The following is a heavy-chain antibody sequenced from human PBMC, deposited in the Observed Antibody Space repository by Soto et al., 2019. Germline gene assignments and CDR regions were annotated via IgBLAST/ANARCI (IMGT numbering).Heavy chain of an antibody. D-gene: IGHD6-19*01. CDR1: GFTVSSNY. CDR3: ARDLIAVAGVDY. Sequence: PGGSLRLSCAASGFTVSSNYMSWVRQAPGKGLEWVSVIYSGGSTYYADSVKGRFTISRDNSKNTLYLQMNSLRAEDTAVYYCARDLIAVAGVDYWGQGTLVTAPQ. CDR2: IYSGGST. V-gene: IGHV3-66*01. J-gene: IGHJ4*02.